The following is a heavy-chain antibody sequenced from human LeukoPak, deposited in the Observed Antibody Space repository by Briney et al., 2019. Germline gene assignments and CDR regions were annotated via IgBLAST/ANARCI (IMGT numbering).Heavy chain of an antibody. V-gene: IGHV3-74*01. Sequence: PGGSLRLSCAASGFTFSNYWMHWVRQAPGKGLVWVSRVNIDGATTDYADSVKGRFPISRDNAKNTLYLQMNSLRAEDTAVYYCARAPYYDSPDYWGQGTLVTVSS. CDR3: ARAPYYDSPDY. J-gene: IGHJ4*02. CDR2: VNIDGATT. D-gene: IGHD3-22*01. CDR1: GFTFSNYW.